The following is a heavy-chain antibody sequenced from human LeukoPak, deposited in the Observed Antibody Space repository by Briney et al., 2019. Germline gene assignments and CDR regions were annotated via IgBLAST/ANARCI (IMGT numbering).Heavy chain of an antibody. Sequence: GGSLRLSCAASGFTFSSYSMNWVRQAPGKGLEWVAVISYDGSNKYYADSVKGRFTISRDNSKNTLYLQMNSLRAEDTAVYYCARDFADSSGYYLGYWGQGTLVTVSS. J-gene: IGHJ4*02. V-gene: IGHV3-30*03. D-gene: IGHD3-22*01. CDR3: ARDFADSSGYYLGY. CDR1: GFTFSSYS. CDR2: ISYDGSNK.